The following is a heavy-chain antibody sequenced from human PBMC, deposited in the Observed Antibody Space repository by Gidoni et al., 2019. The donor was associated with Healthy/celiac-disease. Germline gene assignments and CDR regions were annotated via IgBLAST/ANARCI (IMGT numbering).Heavy chain of an antibody. CDR3: ARGGRVPPRRGIAARPVNWFDP. CDR2: INHSGST. V-gene: IGHV4-34*01. J-gene: IGHJ5*02. D-gene: IGHD6-6*01. Sequence: QVQLQQWGAGLLKPSETLSLTCAVYGGSFSGYYWSWIRQPPGKGLEWIGEINHSGSTNYNPSLKSRVTISVDTSKNQFSLKLSSVTAADTAVYYCARGGRVPPRRGIAARPVNWFDPWGQGTLVTVSS. CDR1: GGSFSGYY.